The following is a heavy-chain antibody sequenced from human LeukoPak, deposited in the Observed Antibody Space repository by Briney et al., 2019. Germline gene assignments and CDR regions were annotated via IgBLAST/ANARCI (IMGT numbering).Heavy chain of an antibody. CDR1: GFTFSSYA. J-gene: IGHJ4*02. CDR2: IRGSGGST. V-gene: IGHV3-23*01. Sequence: GGSLRLSCAASGFTFSSYAMSWVRQAPGKGLEWVSAIRGSGGSTYYADSVKGRFTISRDNSKNTLYLQMNSLRAEDTAVYYCAKGPVLRFLEWVDYWGQGTLVTVSS. D-gene: IGHD3-3*01. CDR3: AKGPVLRFLEWVDY.